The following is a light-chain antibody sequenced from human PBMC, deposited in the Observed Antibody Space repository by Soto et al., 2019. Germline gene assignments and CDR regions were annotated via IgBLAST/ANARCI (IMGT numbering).Light chain of an antibody. CDR3: QQFGGSPPAFT. CDR1: QSVTSTN. Sequence: ESMLTQSPGTLSLSPGERATLSCTASQSVTSTNLAWYQQKPGQAPRLLIYGASIRATGVPDRFSGSGSGADFTLTIRSLEPEDFAVYYCQQFGGSPPAFTFGQGTRLEI. J-gene: IGKJ2*01. V-gene: IGKV3-20*01. CDR2: GAS.